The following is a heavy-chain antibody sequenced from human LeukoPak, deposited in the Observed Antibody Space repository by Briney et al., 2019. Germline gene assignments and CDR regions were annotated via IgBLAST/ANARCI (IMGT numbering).Heavy chain of an antibody. Sequence: GGSLRLSCTASGFTFSIYAMSWVRQAPSKELEWVSAINDGGSSTYHADSVKGRFTISRDNSKNTLSLQMNSLRVEDTAVYYCAKGSSGARPYYFDYWGQGTLVTVSS. CDR3: AKGSSGARPYYFDY. V-gene: IGHV3-23*01. CDR1: GFTFSIYA. CDR2: INDGGSST. J-gene: IGHJ4*02.